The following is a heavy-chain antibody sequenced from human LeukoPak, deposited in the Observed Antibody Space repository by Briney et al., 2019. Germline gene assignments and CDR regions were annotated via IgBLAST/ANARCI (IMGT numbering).Heavy chain of an antibody. CDR2: ISGSGGST. Sequence: ETLSLTCAVSGGSISSGGYSWSWIRQAPGKGLEWVSAISGSGGSTYYADSVKGRFTISRDNSKNTLYLQMNSLRAEDTAVYYCANRYGDYDPFGYWGQGTLVTVSS. J-gene: IGHJ4*02. CDR3: ANRYGDYDPFGY. CDR1: GGSISSGGYS. D-gene: IGHD4-17*01. V-gene: IGHV3-23*01.